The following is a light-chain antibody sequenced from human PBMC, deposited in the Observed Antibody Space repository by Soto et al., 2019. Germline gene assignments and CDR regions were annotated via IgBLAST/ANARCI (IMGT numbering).Light chain of an antibody. CDR3: QQYGSSPIT. CDR2: GVS. V-gene: IGKV3-20*01. CDR1: QTVSSIY. J-gene: IGKJ5*01. Sequence: EIVFTQSPGTLSLSLGERATLSCRASQTVSSIYVAWYQQKVGQAPRLLIYGVSSRVTGIPDRFSGSGSGTDFTLTISRLEPEDFAVYYCQQYGSSPITFGQGTRLEIK.